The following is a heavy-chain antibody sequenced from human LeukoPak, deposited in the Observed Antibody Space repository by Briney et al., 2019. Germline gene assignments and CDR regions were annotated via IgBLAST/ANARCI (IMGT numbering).Heavy chain of an antibody. J-gene: IGHJ3*02. V-gene: IGHV4-59*08. Sequence: SETLSLTCTVSGGSISSQYWSWIRQPPGKGLEWIAGYIYYSGSANYNPSLRSRVTISVDTFKSQFSLKLSSVTAADTAMYYCARTHDSSGYSDAFDIWGQGTMVTVSS. CDR3: ARTHDSSGYSDAFDI. D-gene: IGHD3-22*01. CDR2: IYYSGSA. CDR1: GGSISSQY.